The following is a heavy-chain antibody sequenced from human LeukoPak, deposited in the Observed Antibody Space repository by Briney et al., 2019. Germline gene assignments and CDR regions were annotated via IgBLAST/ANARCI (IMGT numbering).Heavy chain of an antibody. D-gene: IGHD3-10*01. CDR3: AKDGKVRGVRMVGYYMDV. J-gene: IGHJ6*03. CDR2: IYSDGKT. Sequence: PGRSLTPSCAPDAFTFTSYSTDCVSHAPRKWREWVSFIYSDGKTYYASSVKARFTISRDTSKNTVYLQMIRLRAEDTAVYYCAKDGKVRGVRMVGYYMDVWGKGTTVTISS. V-gene: IGHV3-66*01. CDR1: AFTFTSYS.